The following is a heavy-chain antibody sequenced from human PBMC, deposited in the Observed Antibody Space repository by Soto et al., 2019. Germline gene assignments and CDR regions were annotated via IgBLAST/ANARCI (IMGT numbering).Heavy chain of an antibody. CDR1: GFTLSNYA. V-gene: IGHV3-30*04. Sequence: HPGGSLRLSCAASGFTLSNYAMHWVRQAPGKGLEWVAVISHDGRNEYYVDSVKGRFTISRDNSKSTLYLQMNSLRAEDTGIYYCARNRDDYGGTSDAFDMWGQGTMVTVSS. D-gene: IGHD4-17*01. J-gene: IGHJ3*02. CDR3: ARNRDDYGGTSDAFDM. CDR2: ISHDGRNE.